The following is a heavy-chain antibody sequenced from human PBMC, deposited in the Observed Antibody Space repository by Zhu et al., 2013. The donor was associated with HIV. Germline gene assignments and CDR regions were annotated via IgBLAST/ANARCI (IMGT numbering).Heavy chain of an antibody. CDR2: INPLTGGT. CDR3: TRTTAVTMFSMIAGHYYYAMDI. J-gene: IGHJ6*02. D-gene: IGHD2-21*01. Sequence: QVQLVQSGTEVKKAGASVKVSCKSSGYTFTRHYMHWVRQAPGQTFEWMGEINPLTGGTTYAQTFQGRVVMTTDTSTHTVYMDLKRLSMDDTAVYFCTRTTAVTMFSMIAGHYYYAMDIWGQGTALTVS. CDR1: GYTFTRHY. V-gene: IGHV1-2*02.